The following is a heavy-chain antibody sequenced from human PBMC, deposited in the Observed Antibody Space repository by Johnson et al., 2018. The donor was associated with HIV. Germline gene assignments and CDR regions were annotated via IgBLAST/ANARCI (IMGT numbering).Heavy chain of an antibody. Sequence: SGGGVVQPGRSLRLSCAASGFTFSTYAMHWVRQAPGKGLEWVANIKQDGSEKYYVDSVKGRFTISRDISKNTLYLQMNSLRADDTAVYYCARNSHSSNWYEWEAFDIWGQGTMVTVSS. CDR3: ARNSHSSNWYEWEAFDI. CDR2: IKQDGSEK. J-gene: IGHJ3*02. CDR1: GFTFSTYA. D-gene: IGHD6-13*01. V-gene: IGHV3-7*03.